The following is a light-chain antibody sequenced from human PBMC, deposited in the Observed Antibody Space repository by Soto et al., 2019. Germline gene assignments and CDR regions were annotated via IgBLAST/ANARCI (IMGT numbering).Light chain of an antibody. Sequence: EIVLTQSPATLSLSPGERATLSCRASQSVSSYLAWYQQKPGQAPRLLIYDASNRATGIPARFSGSGSGTDFTLTISSLEPEDFAVYYCQQYRDSLWTFGQGTKVEIK. CDR2: DAS. CDR3: QQYRDSLWT. CDR1: QSVSSY. V-gene: IGKV3-11*01. J-gene: IGKJ1*01.